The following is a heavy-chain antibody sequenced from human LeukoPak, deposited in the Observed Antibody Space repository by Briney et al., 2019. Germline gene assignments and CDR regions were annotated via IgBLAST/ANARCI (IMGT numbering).Heavy chain of an antibody. CDR2: ISYDGSYK. V-gene: IGHV3-30*04. CDR3: AGSQFGSGSYYNIDY. CDR1: GFTFSSYS. Sequence: PGRSLRLSCAASGFTFSSYSMHWVRQAPGKGLEWVAVISYDGSYKYYADSVKGRFTISRDNSKNTLYVRMNSLRAEDTAVYYCAGSQFGSGSYYNIDYWGQGTLVTVSS. D-gene: IGHD3-10*01. J-gene: IGHJ4*02.